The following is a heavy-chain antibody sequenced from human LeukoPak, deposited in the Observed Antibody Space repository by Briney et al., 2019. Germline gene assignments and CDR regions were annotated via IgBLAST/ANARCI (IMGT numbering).Heavy chain of an antibody. CDR1: VFTFNNYG. D-gene: IGHD2-2*01. CDR2: IWYDGSNK. Sequence: GWSLRLSCAASVFTFNNYGMHWVRQAPGKGLEGVAVIWYDGSNKYYADSVKGRLTIPRDNSKNTLYLQMNSLRAEDTAVYYCAKASGFSSTWHKSWGQGTLVTVSS. CDR3: AKASGFSSTWHKS. J-gene: IGHJ5*02. V-gene: IGHV3-33*08.